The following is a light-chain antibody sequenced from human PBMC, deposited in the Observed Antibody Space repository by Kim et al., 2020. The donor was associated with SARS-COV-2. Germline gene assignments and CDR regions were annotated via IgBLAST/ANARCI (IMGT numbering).Light chain of an antibody. Sequence: ASVGGRVTITCRASQDIRNDLGWYQHKSGQAPKVLIYGASTLQSGVPSRFSGSGSGTDFTLTISSLQPEDFATYYCLQDYSYPRTFGQGTKVDIK. CDR1: QDIRND. V-gene: IGKV1-6*01. J-gene: IGKJ1*01. CDR3: LQDYSYPRT. CDR2: GAS.